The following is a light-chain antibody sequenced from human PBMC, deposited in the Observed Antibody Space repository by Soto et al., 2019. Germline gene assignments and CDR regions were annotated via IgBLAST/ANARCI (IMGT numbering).Light chain of an antibody. J-gene: IGKJ5*01. CDR3: QQYHKWPPIT. V-gene: IGKV3-15*01. CDR2: GAS. Sequence: EVVMTQSPGTLSVSPEESATLSCRASQSVDGYLAWYQQKPGQAPRLLIYGASTRATGVTARFRGGGSGTEFTLTISSLQSEDSAVYYCQQYHKWPPITFGHGRRLEIK. CDR1: QSVDGY.